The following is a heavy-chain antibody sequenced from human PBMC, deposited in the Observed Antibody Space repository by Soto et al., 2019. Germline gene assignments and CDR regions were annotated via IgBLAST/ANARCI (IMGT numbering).Heavy chain of an antibody. Sequence: QVQLQESGPGLVKPSGTLSLTCAVSGGSISSSNWWSWVRQPPGKGLEWIGEIYHSGNTNYNPSLKSRVTKAVDKSRNQFSRKLSSVTAADTAVYYCARRWGEGRVDYWGQGTLVTVSS. D-gene: IGHD3-10*01. J-gene: IGHJ4*02. CDR3: ARRWGEGRVDY. V-gene: IGHV4-4*02. CDR2: IYHSGNT. CDR1: GGSISSSNW.